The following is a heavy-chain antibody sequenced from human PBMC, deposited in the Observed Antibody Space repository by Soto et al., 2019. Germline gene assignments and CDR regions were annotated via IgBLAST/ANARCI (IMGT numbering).Heavy chain of an antibody. Sequence: GWSVRLSCASSVFTFISYAMSWVRQAPGKGLEWVSAISGSGGSTYYADSVKGRFTISRDNSKNTLYPQMNSLRAEDTAVYYCAKDHHSIAAPGAFDIWGQGTMVTVSS. J-gene: IGHJ3*02. CDR1: VFTFISYA. V-gene: IGHV3-23*01. D-gene: IGHD6-25*01. CDR3: AKDHHSIAAPGAFDI. CDR2: ISGSGGST.